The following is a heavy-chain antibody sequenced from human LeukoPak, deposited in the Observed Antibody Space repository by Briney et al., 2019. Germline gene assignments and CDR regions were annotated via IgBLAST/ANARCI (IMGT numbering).Heavy chain of an antibody. D-gene: IGHD5-18*01. CDR3: VSTSQRGYSYGYDY. V-gene: IGHV1-46*01. Sequence: ASVKVSCKASGYTFTSYYMHWVRQAPGQGLEWMGIISPSGGSTSYAQKFQGRVTMTRDMSTSTVYVELSSLRSEDTAVYYCVSTSQRGYSYGYDYWGQGTLVTVSS. J-gene: IGHJ4*02. CDR1: GYTFTSYY. CDR2: ISPSGGST.